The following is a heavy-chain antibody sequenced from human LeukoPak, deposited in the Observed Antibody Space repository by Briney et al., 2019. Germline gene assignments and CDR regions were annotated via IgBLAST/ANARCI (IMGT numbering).Heavy chain of an antibody. CDR3: ASRRSRAGSYYFDY. D-gene: IGHD5-24*01. Sequence: SETLSLTCAVYGGSFSGYYWSWIRQPPGKGLEWIGEINHSGSTNYNPSLKSRVTISVDTSKNQFSLKLSSVTAADTAVYYCASRRSRAGSYYFDYWGQGTLVTVFS. CDR2: INHSGST. CDR1: GGSFSGYY. V-gene: IGHV4-34*01. J-gene: IGHJ4*02.